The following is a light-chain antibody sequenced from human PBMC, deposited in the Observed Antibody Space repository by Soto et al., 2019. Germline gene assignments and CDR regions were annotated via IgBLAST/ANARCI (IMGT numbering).Light chain of an antibody. CDR3: SAWDNSLNGYV. J-gene: IGLJ1*01. Sequence: QSVLTQPLSVSASPGQRVTISCSGGSSNIGSNTVAWYQHLPGTAPPRLIFTAGQRPSGVPGRFSGSKSGTSASLAISWLQSEDEGDYYCSAWDNSLNGYVFGPGTKLTVL. V-gene: IGLV1-44*01. CDR2: TAG. CDR1: SSNIGSNT.